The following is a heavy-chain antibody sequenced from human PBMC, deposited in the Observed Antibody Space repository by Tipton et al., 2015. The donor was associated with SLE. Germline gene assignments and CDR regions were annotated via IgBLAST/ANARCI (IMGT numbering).Heavy chain of an antibody. CDR1: GGSIRSYY. V-gene: IGHV4-59*01. D-gene: IGHD6-13*01. CDR3: ARGFTSGYSSSWYYFDY. CDR2: IYYSGST. J-gene: IGHJ4*02. Sequence: TLSLTCTVSGGSIRSYYWSWMRQPPGKGLEWIGYIYYSGSTNYNPSLKSRVTISVDTSKNQFSLKLSSVTAADTAVYYCARGFTSGYSSSWYYFDYWGQGTLVTVSS.